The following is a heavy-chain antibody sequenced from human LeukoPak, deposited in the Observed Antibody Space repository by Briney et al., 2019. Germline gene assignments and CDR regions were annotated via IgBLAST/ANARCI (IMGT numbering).Heavy chain of an antibody. CDR2: INPNSGGT. Sequence: ASVKVSCKASGYTFTGYYMHWVRQAPGQGLEWMGWINPNSGGTNYAHKFQDRVTMTRDTSINTAYMELSNLRSDDTAVYFCARELGVAAAGPLDNWGQGTLVTVSS. D-gene: IGHD6-13*01. J-gene: IGHJ4*02. CDR1: GYTFTGYY. V-gene: IGHV1-2*02. CDR3: ARELGVAAAGPLDN.